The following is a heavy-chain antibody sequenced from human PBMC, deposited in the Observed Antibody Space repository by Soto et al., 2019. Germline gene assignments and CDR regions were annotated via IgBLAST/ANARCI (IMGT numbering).Heavy chain of an antibody. D-gene: IGHD4-17*01. CDR2: MNPNSGNT. CDR3: ARAGTDDYGDYGYYYYYYMDV. J-gene: IGHJ6*03. CDR1: GYTFTSYD. Sequence: ASVKVSCKASGYTFTSYDINWVRQATGQGLEWMGWMNPNSGNTGYAQKFQGRVTMTRNTSISTAYMELSSLRSEDTAVYYCARAGTDDYGDYGYYYYYYMDVWGKGTTVTVSS. V-gene: IGHV1-8*01.